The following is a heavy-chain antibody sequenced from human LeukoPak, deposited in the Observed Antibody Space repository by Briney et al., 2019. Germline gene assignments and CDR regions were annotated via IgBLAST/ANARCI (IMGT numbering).Heavy chain of an antibody. Sequence: SETLSLTCTVSDGSIGYYYWSWIRQSPGKGLEWIGYVYYSGTTNYNPSLKSRVTISVDTSKNQFSLQLRSVTAADTAVYYCAREDPQTRVPEGMDVWGQGTTVTVSS. J-gene: IGHJ6*02. V-gene: IGHV4-59*01. CDR2: VYYSGTT. CDR3: AREDPQTRVPEGMDV. D-gene: IGHD4/OR15-4a*01. CDR1: DGSIGYYY.